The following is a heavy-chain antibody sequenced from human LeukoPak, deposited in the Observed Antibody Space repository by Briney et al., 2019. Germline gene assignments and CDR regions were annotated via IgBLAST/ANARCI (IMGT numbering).Heavy chain of an antibody. CDR3: QCMDV. J-gene: IGHJ6*02. Sequence: GGSLRLSCAASGFTFSSYGMHWVRQAPGKGLEWVAFIRYDGSNKYYADSVKGRFSISRDNSINTLYLQINSLRAEDTAVYYCQCMDVWGQGTTVTVSS. V-gene: IGHV3-30*02. CDR1: GFTFSSYG. CDR2: IRYDGSNK.